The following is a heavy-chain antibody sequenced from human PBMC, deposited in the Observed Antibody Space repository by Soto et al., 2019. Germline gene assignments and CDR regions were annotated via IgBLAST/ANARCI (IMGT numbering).Heavy chain of an antibody. Sequence: QLQLQQWGAGLLKPSDTLSLTCTVSGESFGGYYWIWIRQSPGKGLEWIGYIPHRGSTNSNPSLKSRVTLSVETSKMQFSLKLSSVTASATAIYYCARGGAHANSGSGIYQFGYGLDFWGAGTTVTVAS. CDR1: GESFGGYY. D-gene: IGHD1-26*01. CDR3: ARGGAHANSGSGIYQFGYGLDF. J-gene: IGHJ6*04. V-gene: IGHV4-34*02. CDR2: IPHRGST.